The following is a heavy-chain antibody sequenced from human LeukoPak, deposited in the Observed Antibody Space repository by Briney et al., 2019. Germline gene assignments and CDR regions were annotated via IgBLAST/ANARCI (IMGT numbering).Heavy chain of an antibody. CDR1: GYTFTNYD. Sequence: GASVKVSCKASGYTFTNYDINWVRQATGQGLEWMGWTNPNSGNTGYAQKFQGGVSITRNTSISTAYMELSSLRSEDTAVYYCARGFKGRWLQLRRDYYYYYMDVWGKGTTVTVSS. V-gene: IGHV1-8*03. D-gene: IGHD5-24*01. CDR2: TNPNSGNT. J-gene: IGHJ6*03. CDR3: ARGFKGRWLQLRRDYYYYYMDV.